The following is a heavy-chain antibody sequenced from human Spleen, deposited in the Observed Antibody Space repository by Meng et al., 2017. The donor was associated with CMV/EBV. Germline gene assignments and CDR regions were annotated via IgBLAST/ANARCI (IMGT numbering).Heavy chain of an antibody. J-gene: IGHJ5*02. CDR2: IYHSGST. D-gene: IGHD2-21*01. CDR3: ARAPLVIAPLGHWFDP. Sequence: DSISSTNWWSWVRQPPGKGLEWIGEIYHSGSTNYSPSLKSRVTISVDKSKNQFSLKLSSVTAADTAVYYCARAPLVIAPLGHWFDPWGQGTLVTVSS. V-gene: IGHV4-4*02. CDR1: DSISSTNW.